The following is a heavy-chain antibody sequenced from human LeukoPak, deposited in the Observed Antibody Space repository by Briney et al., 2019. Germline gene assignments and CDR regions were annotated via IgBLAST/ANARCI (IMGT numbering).Heavy chain of an antibody. Sequence: GGSLRLSCAASGFSFISYGMPWVRQAPGKGLEWVGVISDDGRNKKYADSVKGRFTISRGNSKDTLDLQMNSLRDEDTAVYYCAKRPSDYGDYVTYFDYWGQGTLVTVSS. CDR3: AKRPSDYGDYVTYFDY. D-gene: IGHD4-17*01. V-gene: IGHV3-30*18. CDR2: ISDDGRNK. CDR1: GFSFISYG. J-gene: IGHJ4*02.